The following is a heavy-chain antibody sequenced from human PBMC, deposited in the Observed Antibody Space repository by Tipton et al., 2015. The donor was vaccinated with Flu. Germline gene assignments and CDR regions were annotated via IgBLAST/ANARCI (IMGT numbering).Heavy chain of an antibody. J-gene: IGHJ4*02. Sequence: SLRLSYVASGFTFSSYWMSWVRQAPGKGLEWVANINQDGVKKYYVDSVKGRFTISRDNAKNSLYLQMSSLRAEDTAIYYCARLGLPDFWGQGTLVTVSS. D-gene: IGHD3-16*01. V-gene: IGHV3-7*01. CDR3: ARLGLPDF. CDR2: INQDGVKK. CDR1: GFTFSSYW.